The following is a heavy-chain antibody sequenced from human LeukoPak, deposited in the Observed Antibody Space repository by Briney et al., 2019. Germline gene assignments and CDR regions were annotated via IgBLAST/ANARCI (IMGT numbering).Heavy chain of an antibody. V-gene: IGHV4-39*01. CDR3: ARRTSAVSGGGFDY. CDR1: GGSISSSDSF. J-gene: IGHJ4*02. CDR2: IYHNGIT. Sequence: SETLSLTCAVSGGSISSSDSFWVWLRQPPGKCLEWIGSIYHNGITYSNPSLTGRVSISVDTSKDQFSLKLSSVTATDTAVYYCARRTSAVSGGGFDYWGQGTLVTVSS. D-gene: IGHD6-19*01.